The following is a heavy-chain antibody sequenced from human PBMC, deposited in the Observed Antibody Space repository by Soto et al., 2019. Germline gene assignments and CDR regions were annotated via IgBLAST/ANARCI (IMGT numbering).Heavy chain of an antibody. D-gene: IGHD1-26*01. J-gene: IGHJ4*02. CDR3: ARILGRGFYIDY. Sequence: SETLSLTCTVSGGSISSYYWSWIRQPPGKGLEWIGYIYYSGSTNYNPSLKSRVTISVDTSKNQFSLKLSSVTAADTAVYYCARILGRGFYIDYWGQGTLVTVSS. CDR1: GGSISSYY. CDR2: IYYSGST. V-gene: IGHV4-59*01.